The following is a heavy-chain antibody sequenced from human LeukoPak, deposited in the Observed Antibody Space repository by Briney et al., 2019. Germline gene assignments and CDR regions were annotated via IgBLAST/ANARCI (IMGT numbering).Heavy chain of an antibody. D-gene: IGHD2-21*01. CDR1: GYSISSGYY. V-gene: IGHV4-38-2*02. CDR3: ARVHVWQEFDY. Sequence: SETLSLTCSVSGYSISSGYYWGWIRQPPGKGLEWIGSIFHSGSTNYNPSLKSRVTISVDTSKNQFSLKLSSVTAADTAVYYCARVHVWQEFDYWGQGTLVTVSS. J-gene: IGHJ4*02. CDR2: IFHSGST.